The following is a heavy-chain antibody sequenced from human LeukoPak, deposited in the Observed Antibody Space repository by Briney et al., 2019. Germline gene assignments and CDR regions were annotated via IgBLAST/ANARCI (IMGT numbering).Heavy chain of an antibody. CDR3: ARARYCSSTSCYSGGWFDP. CDR1: GGSISRGDYY. CDR2: IYYSGST. D-gene: IGHD2-2*01. Sequence: SQTLSLTCTVSGGSISRGDYYWSWTRQPPGKGLEWIGYIYYSGSTYYNPSLKSRVTISVDTSKNQFSLKLSSVTAADTAVYYCARARYCSSTSCYSGGWFDPWGQGTLVTVSS. J-gene: IGHJ5*02. V-gene: IGHV4-30-4*01.